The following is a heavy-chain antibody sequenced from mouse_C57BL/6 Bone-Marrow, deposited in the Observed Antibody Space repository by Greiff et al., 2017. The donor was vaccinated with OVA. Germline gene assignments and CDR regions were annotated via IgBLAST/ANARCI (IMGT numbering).Heavy chain of an antibody. D-gene: IGHD1-1*01. V-gene: IGHV1-81*01. CDR3: ARNYGSSYSFAY. J-gene: IGHJ3*01. CDR1: GYTFTSYG. Sequence: VKLVESGAELARPGASVKLSCKASGYTFTSYGISWVKQRTGQGLEWIGEIYPRSGNTYYNEKFKGKATLTAYKSSSTAYMELRSLTSEDSAVYFCARNYGSSYSFAYWGQGTLVTVSA. CDR2: IYPRSGNT.